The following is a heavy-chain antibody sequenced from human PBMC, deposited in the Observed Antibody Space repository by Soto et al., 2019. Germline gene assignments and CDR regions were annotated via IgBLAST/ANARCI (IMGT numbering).Heavy chain of an antibody. CDR1: GFTFSYYW. D-gene: IGHD1-26*01. V-gene: IGHV3-74*01. J-gene: IGHJ3*01. CDR2: IHSDGSST. Sequence: EVQLVESGGGLVRPGGSLRLSCAASGFTFSYYWMHWVRQAPGKGLVWFSRIHSDGSSTTYADFVKGRFIISRDNARNTVDLQVNSVRVEDTAVYYCARGDRGAFDLWGQGTVVTVSS. CDR3: ARGDRGAFDL.